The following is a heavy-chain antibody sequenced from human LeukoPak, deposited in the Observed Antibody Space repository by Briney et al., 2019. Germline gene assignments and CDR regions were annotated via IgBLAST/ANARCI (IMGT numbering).Heavy chain of an antibody. V-gene: IGHV3-48*02. D-gene: IGHD6-6*01. J-gene: IGHJ4*02. CDR2: ISSSSSTI. Sequence: GGSLRLSCAASGFTFSSYNMNWVRQAPGKGLEWVSYISSSSSTIYYADSVKGRFTISRDKAKNSLYLLMNNLRDEDTAVYYCAREYSSSSGSVSDYWGQGTLVTVSS. CDR1: GFTFSSYN. CDR3: AREYSSSSGSVSDY.